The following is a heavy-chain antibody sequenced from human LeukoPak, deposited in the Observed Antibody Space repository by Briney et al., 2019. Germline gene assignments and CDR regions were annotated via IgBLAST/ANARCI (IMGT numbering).Heavy chain of an antibody. V-gene: IGHV3-23*01. Sequence: PGGPLRLSCAASGFTFSSYAMSWVRQAPGKGLEWVSAISGSGGSTYYADSVKGRFTISRDNSKNTLYLQMNSLRAEDTAVYYCAKVHNSNPLHSIDYWGQGTLVTVSS. D-gene: IGHD1-20*01. CDR3: AKVHNSNPLHSIDY. CDR2: ISGSGGST. J-gene: IGHJ4*02. CDR1: GFTFSSYA.